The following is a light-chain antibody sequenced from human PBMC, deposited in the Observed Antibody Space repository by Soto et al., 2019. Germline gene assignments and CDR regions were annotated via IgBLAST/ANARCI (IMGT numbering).Light chain of an antibody. CDR2: HVT. CDR1: SSDVGAYNY. J-gene: IGLJ2*01. V-gene: IGLV2-11*01. Sequence: QSALTQPRSVSGSPGQSITISCTGTSSDVGAYNYDSWYQQHPGKAPKVLIYHVTERPSGVPDRFSGSKSDNTASLTISGLQAEDEGDYYCCSYAGSNILVFGGGTKVTVL. CDR3: CSYAGSNILV.